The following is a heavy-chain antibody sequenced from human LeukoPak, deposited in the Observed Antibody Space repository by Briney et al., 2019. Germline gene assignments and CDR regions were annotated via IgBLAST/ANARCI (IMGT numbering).Heavy chain of an antibody. CDR3: ATTSYYDFWSGYYTDKDCYYGMDV. D-gene: IGHD3-3*01. Sequence: GGSLRLSCAASGFTVSSNYMSWVRQAPGKGLEWVSVIYSGGSTYYADSVKGRFTISRHNSKNTLYLQMNSLRAEDTAVYYCATTSYYDFWSGYYTDKDCYYGMDVWGQGTTVTVSS. J-gene: IGHJ6*02. V-gene: IGHV3-53*04. CDR1: GFTVSSNY. CDR2: IYSGGST.